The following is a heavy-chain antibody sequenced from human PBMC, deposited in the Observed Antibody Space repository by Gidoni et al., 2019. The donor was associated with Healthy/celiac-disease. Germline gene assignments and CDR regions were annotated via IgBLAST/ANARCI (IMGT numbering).Heavy chain of an antibody. V-gene: IGHV1-24*01. CDR3: ALGAGGRRFPFDY. CDR2: FDPEDGET. CDR1: GYTLTELS. J-gene: IGHJ4*02. Sequence: QVQLVQSGAEVKKPGASVKVSCKVSGYTLTELSMPWGRQAPGTGLEGMGGFDPEDGETIYAQKFQGRVTMTEDTSTDTAYMDLSSLRSEDTAVYYCALGAGGRRFPFDYWGQGTLVTVSS. D-gene: IGHD3-16*01.